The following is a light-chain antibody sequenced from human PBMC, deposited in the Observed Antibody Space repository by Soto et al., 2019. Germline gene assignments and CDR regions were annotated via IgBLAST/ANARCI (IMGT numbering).Light chain of an antibody. Sequence: DIQMTQSPSSLSASVGDSVTITCRAIQSISSYLNWYQQKPGKAPKLLIYAASSLQSGVPSRFSGSGSGTDFTLTISSLQPEDFATYYCQQSYSTPRYTFGQGTKLEIK. J-gene: IGKJ2*01. CDR2: AAS. CDR1: QSISSY. CDR3: QQSYSTPRYT. V-gene: IGKV1-39*01.